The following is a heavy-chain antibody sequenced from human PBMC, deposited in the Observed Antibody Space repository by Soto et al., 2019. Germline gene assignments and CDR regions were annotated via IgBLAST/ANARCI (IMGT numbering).Heavy chain of an antibody. CDR3: ARDSGTYKLYYFDS. CDR1: GFTFTSYT. D-gene: IGHD1-26*01. CDR2: INSGSDYI. Sequence: GGSLRLSCVVSGFTFTSYTIHWVRQAPGKGLEWVSSINSGSDYIYYADSVKGRFTISRGNARNSVYLHMQSLRAEDTAVYYCARDSGTYKLYYFDSWGQGTLVTVSS. V-gene: IGHV3-21*01. J-gene: IGHJ4*02.